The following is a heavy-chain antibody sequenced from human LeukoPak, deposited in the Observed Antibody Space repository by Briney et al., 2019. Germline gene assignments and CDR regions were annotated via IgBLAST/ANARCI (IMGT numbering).Heavy chain of an antibody. CDR3: ARIRTYYYDSSGLGSRDY. J-gene: IGHJ4*02. CDR1: GGSISSYY. D-gene: IGHD3-22*01. V-gene: IGHV4-34*01. Sequence: SETLSLTCTVSGGSISSYYWSWIRQPPGKGLEWIGEINHSGSTKYNPSLKSRVTISVDTSKNQFSLKLSSVTAADTAVYYCARIRTYYYDSSGLGSRDYWGQGTLVTVSS. CDR2: INHSGST.